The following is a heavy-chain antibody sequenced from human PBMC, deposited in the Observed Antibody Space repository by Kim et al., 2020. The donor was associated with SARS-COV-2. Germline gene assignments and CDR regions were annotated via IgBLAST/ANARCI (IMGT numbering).Heavy chain of an antibody. CDR1: GGTFSSYA. D-gene: IGHD3-10*01. CDR3: AREEDLGYYGSGSYYKVGWFDP. CDR2: IIPIFGTA. V-gene: IGHV1-69*13. Sequence: SVKVSCKASGGTFSSYAISWVRQAPGQGLEWMGGIIPIFGTANYAQKFQGRVTITADESTSTAYMELSSLRSEDTAVYYCAREEDLGYYGSGSYYKVGWFDPWGQGTLVTVSS. J-gene: IGHJ5*02.